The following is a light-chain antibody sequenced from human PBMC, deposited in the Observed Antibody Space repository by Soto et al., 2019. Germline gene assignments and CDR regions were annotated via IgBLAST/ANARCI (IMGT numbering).Light chain of an antibody. CDR1: SSDVGNYNL. J-gene: IGLJ1*01. CDR3: CSCAGTSNFRV. Sequence: QSVLTQPASVSGSPGQSITISCTGTSSDVGNYNLVSWYQQHPGKAPKLMIYEASKRPSGVSNRFSGSKSGNTASLTISGLQAEDEADYYCCSCAGTSNFRVFGTGTKVTVL. V-gene: IGLV2-23*02. CDR2: EAS.